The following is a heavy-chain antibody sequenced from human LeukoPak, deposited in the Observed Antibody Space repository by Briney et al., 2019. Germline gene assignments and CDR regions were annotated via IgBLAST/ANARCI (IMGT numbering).Heavy chain of an antibody. J-gene: IGHJ5*02. Sequence: SETLSLTCTASGYSISSGYYWGWIRQPPGKGLEWIGSIYHIGSTNSNPSLKSRVTISMDTSKNQFSLNLNSVTAADSAMYFCAKKQSVLGYYADRHNWFDPWGQGTLVIVSS. V-gene: IGHV4-38-2*02. CDR2: IYHIGST. CDR1: GYSISSGYY. CDR3: AKKQSVLGYYADRHNWFDP. D-gene: IGHD3-10*01.